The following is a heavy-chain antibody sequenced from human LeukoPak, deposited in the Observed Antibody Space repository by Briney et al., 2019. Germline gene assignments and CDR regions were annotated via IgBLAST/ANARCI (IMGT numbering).Heavy chain of an antibody. CDR1: GGSFSGYY. CDR2: INHSGST. J-gene: IGHJ4*02. CDR3: ARSRSASSAYQPFDY. Sequence: SETLSLTCAVYGGSFSGYYWSWIRQPPGKGLEWIGEINHSGSTNYNPSLKSRVTISVDTSKNQFSLKLSSVTAADTAVYYCARSRSASSAYQPFDYWGQGTLVTVSS. V-gene: IGHV4-34*01. D-gene: IGHD3-22*01.